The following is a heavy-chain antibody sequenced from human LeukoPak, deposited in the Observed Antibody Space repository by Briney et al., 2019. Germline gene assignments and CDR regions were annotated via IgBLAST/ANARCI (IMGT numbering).Heavy chain of an antibody. V-gene: IGHV4-30-2*01. J-gene: IGHJ4*02. D-gene: IGHD3-10*01. CDR1: GGSISSGGYS. CDR3: AREGYYGSGSYYNGYFDY. Sequence: PSETLSLTCAVSGGSISSGGYSWSWIRQPPGKGLEWIGYIYHSGSTYYNPSLKTRFTISVDRSKNQSSLKLSSVTAADTAVYYCAREGYYGSGSYYNGYFDYWGQGTLVTVSS. CDR2: IYHSGST.